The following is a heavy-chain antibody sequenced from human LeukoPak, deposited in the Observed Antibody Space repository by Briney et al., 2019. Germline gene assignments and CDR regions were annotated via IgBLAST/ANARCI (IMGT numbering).Heavy chain of an antibody. D-gene: IGHD2-2*01. CDR2: FDPEDGET. J-gene: IGHJ5*02. V-gene: IGHV1-24*01. Sequence: GASVKVSCKVSGYTLTELSMHWVRQAPGKGLEWVGGFDPEDGETIYAQKFQGRVTMTEDTSTDTAYMELSSLRSEDTAVYYCVLGYCSSTSCPRIGWFDPWGQGTLVTVSS. CDR3: VLGYCSSTSCPRIGWFDP. CDR1: GYTLTELS.